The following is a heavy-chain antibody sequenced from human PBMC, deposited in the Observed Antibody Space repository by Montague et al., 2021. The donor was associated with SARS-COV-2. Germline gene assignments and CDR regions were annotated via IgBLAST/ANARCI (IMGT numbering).Heavy chain of an antibody. V-gene: IGHV4-34*01. D-gene: IGHD6-19*01. CDR1: GGSFSGYH. Sequence: SETLSLTCAVYGGSFSGYHWSWIRQPPGKGLEWIGEIYHSGSTNYNPTLKSRVTISVDTSKNQFSLKPSSVTAADTAVYYCATVRRKLLVIDPGYYFDYWGQGTLVTVSS. J-gene: IGHJ4*01. CDR2: IYHSGST. CDR3: ATVRRKLLVIDPGYYFDY.